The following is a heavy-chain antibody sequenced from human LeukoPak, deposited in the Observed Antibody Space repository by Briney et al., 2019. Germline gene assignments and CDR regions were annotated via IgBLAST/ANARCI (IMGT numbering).Heavy chain of an antibody. D-gene: IGHD5-18*01. CDR2: IIPIFGIA. V-gene: IGHV1-69*04. CDR3: VTAMVRGEYYSYGMDV. CDR1: GGTFSSYA. Sequence: SVKVSCKASGGTFSSYAISWVRQAPGQGLEGMGRIIPIFGIANYAQKLQGKVTITADKSTSTAYMELSSLRSEDTAVYYCVTAMVRGEYYSYGMDVWGQGTTVTVSS. J-gene: IGHJ6*02.